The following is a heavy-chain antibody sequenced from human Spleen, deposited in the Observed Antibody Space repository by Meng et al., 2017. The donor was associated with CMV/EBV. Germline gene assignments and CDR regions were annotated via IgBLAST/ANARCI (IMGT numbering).Heavy chain of an antibody. D-gene: IGHD3-10*01. CDR2: IYPGDSDT. Sequence: CTGSGCGFASSWIGWVRQWPGKGLEWLGIIYPGDSDTRYSPSFQGQVTISADKSISTAYLQWSSLKASDTAMYYCARRVVRGYYFDYWGQGTLVTVSS. CDR1: GCGFASSW. CDR3: ARRVVRGYYFDY. J-gene: IGHJ4*02. V-gene: IGHV5-51*01.